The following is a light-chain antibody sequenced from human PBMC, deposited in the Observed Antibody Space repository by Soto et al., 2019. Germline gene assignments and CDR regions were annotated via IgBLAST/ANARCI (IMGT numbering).Light chain of an antibody. V-gene: IGLV3-21*04. J-gene: IGLJ3*02. CDR3: QVWDSSSVV. CDR2: YNS. Sequence: SYVLTQSPSVSGAPGKTATITCGGNNVGTKSVHWYRQRPGQAPLLVIYYNSDRPSGIPERFSGSNSGNTATLTISRVEAGDEADYYCQVWDSSSVVFGGGTKLTVL. CDR1: NVGTKS.